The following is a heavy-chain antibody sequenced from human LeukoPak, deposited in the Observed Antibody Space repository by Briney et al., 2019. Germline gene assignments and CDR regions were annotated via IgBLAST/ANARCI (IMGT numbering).Heavy chain of an antibody. J-gene: IGHJ4*02. CDR3: ARDYKNYYDSSGYYYLGYYFDY. CDR1: GFTFSSYA. V-gene: IGHV3-23*01. Sequence: PGGSLRLSCAASGFTFSSYAMSWVRQAPGKGLEWVSAISGSGGSTYYADSVKGRFTISRDNSKNTLYLQMNSLRAEDTAVYYCARDYKNYYDSSGYYYLGYYFDYWGQGTLVTVSS. CDR2: ISGSGGST. D-gene: IGHD3-22*01.